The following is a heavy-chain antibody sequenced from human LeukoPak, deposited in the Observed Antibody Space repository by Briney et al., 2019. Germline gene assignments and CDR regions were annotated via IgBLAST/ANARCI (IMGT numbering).Heavy chain of an antibody. CDR3: AREKIGPRRFVMDV. D-gene: IGHD6-25*01. V-gene: IGHV1-2*04. J-gene: IGHJ6*02. CDR1: GYTFTAYY. CDR2: INPNSGGT. Sequence: ASVKVSCKASGYTFTAYYIHWVRQAPGQGLEWMGWINPNSGGTDYAEKFQGWVTMSRDTSISKAYMELSNLRSDDTAVFYCAREKIGPRRFVMDVWGQVTTVTVSS.